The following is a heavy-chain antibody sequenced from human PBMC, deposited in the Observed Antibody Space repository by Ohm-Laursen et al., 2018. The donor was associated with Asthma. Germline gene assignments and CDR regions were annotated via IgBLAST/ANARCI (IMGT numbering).Heavy chain of an antibody. CDR3: ARDPHEQLWTQIDGHYGMDV. D-gene: IGHD5-18*01. Sequence: SLRLSCSASGFTFSSYSMNWVRQAPGKGLEWVSSISSSSSYIYYADSVKGRFTISRDNAKNSLYLQMNSLRSEDTAVYYCARDPHEQLWTQIDGHYGMDVWGQGTTVTVSS. V-gene: IGHV3-21*04. CDR1: GFTFSSYS. CDR2: ISSSSSYI. J-gene: IGHJ6*02.